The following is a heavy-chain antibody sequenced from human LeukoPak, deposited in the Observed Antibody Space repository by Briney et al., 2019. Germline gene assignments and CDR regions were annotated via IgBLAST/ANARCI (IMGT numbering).Heavy chain of an antibody. CDR1: GYSFTSYW. V-gene: IGHV5-10-1*01. D-gene: IGHD6-13*01. J-gene: IGHJ3*02. CDR3: ARLQQQLNAFDI. Sequence: GESLKISCKGSGYSFTSYWISWVRQMPGKGLEWMGRIGPTDSYTNYSPSFQGHVTISADKSISTAYLQWSSLKASDTAMYYCARLQQQLNAFDIWGQGTMVTVSS. CDR2: IGPTDSYT.